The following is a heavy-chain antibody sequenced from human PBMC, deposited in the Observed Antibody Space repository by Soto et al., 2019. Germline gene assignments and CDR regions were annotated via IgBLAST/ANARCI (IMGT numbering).Heavy chain of an antibody. J-gene: IGHJ3*02. Sequence: GASVKVSCKASGYTFTNYGFSWVRQAPGQGLEWMGWISTYNGDTNYEQKFQGRVTMSTDTSTSTAYMELRSLRFDDTAVYYCARVDPRIVNWNPREPAFDIWGQGTMVTVSS. CDR2: ISTYNGDT. V-gene: IGHV1-18*01. CDR1: GYTFTNYG. D-gene: IGHD1-20*01. CDR3: ARVDPRIVNWNPREPAFDI.